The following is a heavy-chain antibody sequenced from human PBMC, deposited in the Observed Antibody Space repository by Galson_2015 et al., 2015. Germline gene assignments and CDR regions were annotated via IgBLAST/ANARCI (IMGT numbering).Heavy chain of an antibody. CDR1: GLTVSSNY. D-gene: IGHD4-23*01. J-gene: IGHJ4*02. Sequence: SLRLSCAASGLTVSSNYMSWVRQAPGKGLECVSVTYSGGSTYYADSAKGRFTISRDNSKNTLYLQMNSLRAEDTAMYYCARRNYGGNFVYWGQGTLVTVSS. CDR3: ARRNYGGNFVY. CDR2: TYSGGST. V-gene: IGHV3-53*01.